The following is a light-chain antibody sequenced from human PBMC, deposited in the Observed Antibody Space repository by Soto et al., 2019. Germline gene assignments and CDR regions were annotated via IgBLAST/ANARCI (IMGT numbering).Light chain of an antibody. CDR2: ENN. CDR3: QSYDSSLSGYV. CDR1: SSNIGAGYE. V-gene: IGLV1-40*01. Sequence: QSVLTQPPSVSEAPGQRVTISCTGSSSNIGAGYEAHWYQQVPGTAPKLLIYENNNRPSGVPDRFSGSKSGTSASLAITGLQAEDAAEYYCQSYDSSLSGYVFGTGTKL. J-gene: IGLJ1*01.